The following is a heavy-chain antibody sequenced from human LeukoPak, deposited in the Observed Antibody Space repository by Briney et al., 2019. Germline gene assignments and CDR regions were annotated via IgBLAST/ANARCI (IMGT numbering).Heavy chain of an antibody. Sequence: GSLRLSCAASGFTFSSYAMHWVRQAPGKGLEWVAVISYDGSNKYYADSVKGRFTISRDNSKNTLYLQMNSLRAEDTAVYYCAREPTYYYGSGSYLVEDYWGQGTLVTVSS. J-gene: IGHJ4*02. V-gene: IGHV3-30*04. D-gene: IGHD3-10*01. CDR2: ISYDGSNK. CDR3: AREPTYYYGSGSYLVEDY. CDR1: GFTFSSYA.